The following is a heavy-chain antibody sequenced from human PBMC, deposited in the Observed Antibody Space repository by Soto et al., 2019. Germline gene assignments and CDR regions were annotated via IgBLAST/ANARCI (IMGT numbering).Heavy chain of an antibody. CDR3: VRDWPLVGWFDP. J-gene: IGHJ5*02. V-gene: IGHV4-31*03. CDR1: GGSISSGGNY. Sequence: PSETLSLTCTVSGGSISSGGNYWSWIRQHPGKGLEWIGYIYYSGSTYYNPSLKSRVTISVDTSKNQFSLKLSSVTAADTAVYYCVRDWPLVGWFDPWGQGPLVTVPS. CDR2: IYYSGST.